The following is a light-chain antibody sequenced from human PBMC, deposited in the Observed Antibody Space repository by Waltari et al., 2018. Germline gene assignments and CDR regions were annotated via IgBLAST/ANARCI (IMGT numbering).Light chain of an antibody. V-gene: IGLV2-8*01. CDR2: EVS. CDR1: SSDAGGYNY. Sequence: QSALTQPPSASGSPGQSVTISCTGTSSDAGGYNYVPWYQQHPGKAPKLMIYEVSKRPSGVPDRFSGSKSGNTASLTVSGLQVEDEADYYCSSYAGSNNFVVFGGGTKLTVL. CDR3: SSYAGSNNFVV. J-gene: IGLJ2*01.